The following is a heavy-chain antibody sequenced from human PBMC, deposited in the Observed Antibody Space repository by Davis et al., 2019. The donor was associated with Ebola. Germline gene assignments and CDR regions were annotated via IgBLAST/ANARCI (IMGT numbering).Heavy chain of an antibody. CDR2: ILHDGSNK. CDR1: EFTFSSYG. J-gene: IGHJ4*02. Sequence: GESLKISCAASEFTFSSYGMHWVRQAPGKGLEWVAFILHDGSNKYYADSVKGRFTISRDNSKNTLYLQMNSLRAEDTALYYCAKDWLFRGSVINPFDYWGQGSLVTVSS. V-gene: IGHV3-30*02. CDR3: AKDWLFRGSVINPFDY. D-gene: IGHD3-10*01.